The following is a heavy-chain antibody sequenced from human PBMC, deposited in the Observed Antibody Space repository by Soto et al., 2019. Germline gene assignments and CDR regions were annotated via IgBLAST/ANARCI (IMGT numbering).Heavy chain of an antibody. D-gene: IGHD3-3*01. J-gene: IGHJ4*02. CDR2: ISAYNGNT. CDR1: GYTFTSYG. Sequence: QVPLVQSGAEVKKPGASVKVSCKASGYTFTSYGISWVRQAPGQGLEWMGWISAYNGNTNYAQKLQGRVTMTTDTSTSTAYMELRSLRSDDTAVYYCARDEGYYDFWSGYYTAPDYWGQGTLVTVSS. V-gene: IGHV1-18*01. CDR3: ARDEGYYDFWSGYYTAPDY.